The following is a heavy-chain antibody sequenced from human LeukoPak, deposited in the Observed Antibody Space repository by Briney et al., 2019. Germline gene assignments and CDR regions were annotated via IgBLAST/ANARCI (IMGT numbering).Heavy chain of an antibody. CDR1: GYILSSYN. V-gene: IGHV1-46*01. J-gene: IGHJ4*02. Sequence: ASVKVSCRASGYILSSYNMHWVRQAPGQGLEWLGIINPSGGDTKYAQKFQGRVTLTRDKSTSTVYMELSSLTSDDTAVYYCARTYCAEDCSIRYFDYWGQGTLVTVSS. CDR2: INPSGGDT. CDR3: ARTYCAEDCSIRYFDY. D-gene: IGHD2-21*02.